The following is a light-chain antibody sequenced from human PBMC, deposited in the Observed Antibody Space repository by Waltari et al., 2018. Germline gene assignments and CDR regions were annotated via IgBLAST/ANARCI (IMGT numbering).Light chain of an antibody. Sequence: SVLTQPPSVSAAPGQKVTISCSGRTSNVGNNYVSWYQQLPGTAPKLLIYDNNKRPSGIPDRFSGSKSGTSATLGITGLQTGDEADYYCATWDNSLSAWVFGGGTQVTVL. V-gene: IGLV1-51*01. J-gene: IGLJ3*02. CDR2: DNN. CDR1: TSNVGNNY. CDR3: ATWDNSLSAWV.